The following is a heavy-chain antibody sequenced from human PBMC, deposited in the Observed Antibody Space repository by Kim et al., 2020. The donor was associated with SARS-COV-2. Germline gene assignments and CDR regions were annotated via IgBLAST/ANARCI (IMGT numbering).Heavy chain of an antibody. Sequence: ASVKVSCKASGYTFTSYVMNWVRQAPGQGLEWMGWINTNTGNPTYAQGFTGRFVFSLDTSVSTAYLQISSLKAEDTAVYYCARGMWVYCSGGSCYNYFDYWSQGTLVTVSS. J-gene: IGHJ4*02. V-gene: IGHV7-4-1*02. CDR2: INTNTGNP. D-gene: IGHD2-15*01. CDR3: ARGMWVYCSGGSCYNYFDY. CDR1: GYTFTSYV.